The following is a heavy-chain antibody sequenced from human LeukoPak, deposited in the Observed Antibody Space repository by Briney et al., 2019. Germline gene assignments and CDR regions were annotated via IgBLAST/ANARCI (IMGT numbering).Heavy chain of an antibody. CDR2: ISGSGDFT. Sequence: GGSLRLSCAASGFTFSSYGMSWVRQAPGKGLEWVSAISGSGDFTCYADSVKGRFTISRDNSKNTLYLQMNSLRAEDTAVYYCAKDQAIYYDSGHTDYWGQGTLVTVSS. D-gene: IGHD3-22*01. J-gene: IGHJ4*02. CDR3: AKDQAIYYDSGHTDY. CDR1: GFTFSSYG. V-gene: IGHV3-23*01.